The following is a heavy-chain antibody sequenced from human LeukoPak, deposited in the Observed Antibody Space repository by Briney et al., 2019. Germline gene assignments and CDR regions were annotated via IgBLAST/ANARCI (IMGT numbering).Heavy chain of an antibody. CDR3: ARQRYCSTTSCSFYLDY. CDR1: GYSFSSYW. Sequence: GESLKISCKGSGYSFSSYWIGWVRQMPGKGLEWMGIIYPGDSDTRYSPSFQGQVTISADRSVSTAYLQWSSLKASDTAMYYCARQRYCSTTSCSFYLDYWGQGTLVTVSS. CDR2: IYPGDSDT. V-gene: IGHV5-51*01. J-gene: IGHJ4*02. D-gene: IGHD2-2*01.